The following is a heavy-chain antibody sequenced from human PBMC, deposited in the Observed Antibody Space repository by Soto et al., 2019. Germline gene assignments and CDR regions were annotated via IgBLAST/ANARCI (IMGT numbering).Heavy chain of an antibody. CDR3: ARGPTSEYGMDV. Sequence: PGGSLRLSCAASGFTFSSYGMHWVRQAPGKGLEWVAVIWYDGSNKYYADSVKGRFTISRDNSKNTLYLQMNSLRAEDTAVYYCARGPTSEYGMDVWGQGTTVTVSS. J-gene: IGHJ6*02. CDR2: IWYDGSNK. CDR1: GFTFSSYG. V-gene: IGHV3-33*01.